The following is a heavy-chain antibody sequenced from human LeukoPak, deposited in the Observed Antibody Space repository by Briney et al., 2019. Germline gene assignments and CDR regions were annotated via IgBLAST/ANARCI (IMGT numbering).Heavy chain of an antibody. J-gene: IGHJ4*02. V-gene: IGHV3-74*01. D-gene: IGHD2-2*01. CDR2: INSDGSIR. CDR1: GFTLRSYW. CDR3: ARVTASWHPYVDY. Sequence: SGGSLRLSCAASGFTLRSYWMHWFRQAPGERLVWVSRINSDGSIRSYADSVEGRFTISSDNAENTLYLQLNSLRVEDTAVYFCARVTASWHPYVDYWGQGTLVTVSS.